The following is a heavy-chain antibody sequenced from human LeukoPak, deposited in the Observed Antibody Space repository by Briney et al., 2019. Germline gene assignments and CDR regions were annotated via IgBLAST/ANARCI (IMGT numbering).Heavy chain of an antibody. J-gene: IGHJ4*02. CDR2: LCGCGKYT. D-gene: IGHD1-26*01. CDR1: GFTFSSHV. CDR3: EKSRATGPYPGRFAY. V-gene: IGHV3-23*01. Sequence: HPGGPLRLSCAASGFTFSSHVMSWVRQAPGRGLVCVSSLCGCGKYTFYADSVKGRFTISRDNSQHELFLQINSQTSGDTAEYFCEKSRATGPYPGRFAYWGLGILVTVSS.